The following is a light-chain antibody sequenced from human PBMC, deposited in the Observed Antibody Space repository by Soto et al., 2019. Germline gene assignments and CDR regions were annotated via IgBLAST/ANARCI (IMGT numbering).Light chain of an antibody. CDR3: GSFTTSRIWV. CDR2: EVT. J-gene: IGLJ3*02. V-gene: IGLV2-14*02. CDR1: TSSIGGYNL. Sequence: QSVLTQPASVSGSLGQSITISCTGTTSSIGGYNLVSWYQQHPGKAPRLMIYEVTKRPSGVSNRFSASKSGNTASLTISGLQVEDEAEYFCGSFTTSRIWVFGGGTKLTVL.